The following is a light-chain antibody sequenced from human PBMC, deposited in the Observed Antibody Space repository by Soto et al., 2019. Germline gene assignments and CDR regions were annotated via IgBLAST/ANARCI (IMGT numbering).Light chain of an antibody. CDR2: GTS. Sequence: EIGLTQSPGTLSLSPGERATLSCRAIQRVRSSYVAWYQHKPGEAPSLLIYGTSSRATSIPDRFSGSGSGTDFPLTISRLEPEDFAVYYCQQYGSSSWTFGQGTKVDIK. J-gene: IGKJ1*01. CDR1: QRVRSSY. V-gene: IGKV3-20*01. CDR3: QQYGSSSWT.